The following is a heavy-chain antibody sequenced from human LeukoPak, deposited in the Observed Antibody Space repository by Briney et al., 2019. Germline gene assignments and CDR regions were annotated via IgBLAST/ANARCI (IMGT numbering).Heavy chain of an antibody. CDR3: AKDRACGQWNCQGSDY. CDR1: GFTFSSYA. CDR2: VSDSGDGT. V-gene: IGHV3-23*01. J-gene: IGHJ4*02. Sequence: GGSLRLSCAASGFTFSSYAMYWVRQAPGKGLEWVIGVSDSGDGTHYADSVKGRFTISRDNSKNTLYLQMNNLRAEDTAVYYCAKDRACGQWNCQGSDYWGQGTLVTVSS. D-gene: IGHD1-7*01.